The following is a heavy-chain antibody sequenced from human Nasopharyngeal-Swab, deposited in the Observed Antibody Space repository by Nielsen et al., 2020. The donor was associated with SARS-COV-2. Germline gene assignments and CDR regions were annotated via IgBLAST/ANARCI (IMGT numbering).Heavy chain of an antibody. CDR2: IWYDGSNK. CDR3: ARDLPIYSGYDLVDY. D-gene: IGHD5-12*01. CDR1: GFTFSSYG. J-gene: IGHJ4*02. V-gene: IGHV3-33*01. Sequence: GGSLRLSCAASGFTFSSYGMHWVRQAPGKGLEWVAVIWYDGSNKYYADSVKGRFTISRDNSKTTLYLQMNSLRAEDTAVYYCARDLPIYSGYDLVDYWGQGTLVTVSS.